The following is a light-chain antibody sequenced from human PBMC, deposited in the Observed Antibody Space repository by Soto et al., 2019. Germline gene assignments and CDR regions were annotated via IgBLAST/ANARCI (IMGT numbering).Light chain of an antibody. V-gene: IGKV3-20*01. CDR3: QQYGSSPLT. Sequence: EIVLTQSPGTLSLSPGERATLSCRASQSVSSSYLAWYQQKPGQAPRLLIYGASSRATGIPDRFSGSGSGKDFTLTISRLEPEDFAVYYFQQYGSSPLTFGGGTKVEIK. CDR2: GAS. CDR1: QSVSSSY. J-gene: IGKJ4*01.